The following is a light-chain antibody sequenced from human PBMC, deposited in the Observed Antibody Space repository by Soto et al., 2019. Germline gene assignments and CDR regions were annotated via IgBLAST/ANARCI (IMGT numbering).Light chain of an antibody. V-gene: IGKV1-5*01. J-gene: IGKJ4*01. CDR2: AAS. CDR3: QQVRRYPST. CDR1: QTISSW. Sequence: DIQMTQSPSTLSGSVGDRVTITCRASQTISSWLAWYQQKPGKAPKLLIYAASTLPSGVPSRFSASGVGTDFTLTISSLQAEDFATYYCQQVRRYPSTFGGGTKVDIK.